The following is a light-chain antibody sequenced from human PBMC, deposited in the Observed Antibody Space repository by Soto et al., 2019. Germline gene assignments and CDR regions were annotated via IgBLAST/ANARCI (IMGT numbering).Light chain of an antibody. Sequence: DIQMTQSPSSVSASVGDRVTITCRPSQDINSWLTWYQQKPGKAPKVLIYIASRLQPGVHSRFSGRGSGTDFSLTISNLQPEDFATYFCQQSKSFPLTFGGGTKVEIK. J-gene: IGKJ4*01. CDR1: QDINSW. CDR3: QQSKSFPLT. CDR2: IAS. V-gene: IGKV1-12*01.